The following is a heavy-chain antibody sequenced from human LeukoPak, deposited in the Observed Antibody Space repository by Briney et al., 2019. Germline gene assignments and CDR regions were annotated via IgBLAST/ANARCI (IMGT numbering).Heavy chain of an antibody. CDR3: ARGSRVRCSSTSCYPYYYYGMDV. V-gene: IGHV4-34*01. CDR1: GGSFSGYY. J-gene: IGHJ6*02. CDR2: INHSGST. D-gene: IGHD2-2*01. Sequence: SETLSLTCAVYGGSFSGYYWSWIRQPPGKGLEWIGEINHSGSTNYNPSLKSRVTISVDTSKNQFSLKLSSVTAADTAVYYCARGSRVRCSSTSCYPYYYYGMDVWGQGTTVTVSS.